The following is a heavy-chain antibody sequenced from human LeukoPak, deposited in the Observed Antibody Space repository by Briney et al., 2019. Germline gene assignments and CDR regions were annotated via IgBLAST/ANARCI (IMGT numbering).Heavy chain of an antibody. V-gene: IGHV4-39*01. J-gene: IGHJ5*02. Sequence: SETLSLTCTVSGGSISSSSYYWGWIRQPPGRGLEWIGSIYYSGSTYYNPSLKSRVTISVDTSKNQFSLKLSSVTAADTAVYYCARRYCSSTSCLLSWFDHWGQGTLVTVSS. CDR1: GGSISSSSYY. CDR2: IYYSGST. D-gene: IGHD2-2*01. CDR3: ARRYCSSTSCLLSWFDH.